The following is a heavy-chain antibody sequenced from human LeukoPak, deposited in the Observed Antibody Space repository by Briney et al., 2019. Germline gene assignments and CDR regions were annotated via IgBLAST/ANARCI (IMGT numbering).Heavy chain of an antibody. CDR2: ISYDGSNK. J-gene: IGHJ5*02. V-gene: IGHV3-30-3*01. CDR1: GFTFSSYA. CDR3: ARDRDSSSWYENNWFDP. D-gene: IGHD6-13*01. Sequence: GRSLRLSCAASGFTFSSYAMHWVRQAPGKGLEWVAVISYDGSNKYYADSVKGRFTISRDNSKNTLYLQMNSLRAEDTAVYYCARDRDSSSWYENNWFDPWGQGNLVTVSS.